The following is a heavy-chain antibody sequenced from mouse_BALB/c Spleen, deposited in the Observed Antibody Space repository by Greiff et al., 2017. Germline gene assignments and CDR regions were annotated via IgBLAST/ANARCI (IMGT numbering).Heavy chain of an antibody. CDR2: INPSSGYT. Sequence: QVQLKESGAELARPGASVKMSCKASGYTFTSYTMHWVKQRPGQGLEWIGYINPSSGYTNYNQKFKDKATLTADKSSSTAYMQLSSLTSEDSAVYYCATYGSSRAWFAYWGQGTLVTVSA. CDR1: GYTFTSYT. V-gene: IGHV1-4*01. J-gene: IGHJ3*01. D-gene: IGHD1-1*01. CDR3: ATYGSSRAWFAY.